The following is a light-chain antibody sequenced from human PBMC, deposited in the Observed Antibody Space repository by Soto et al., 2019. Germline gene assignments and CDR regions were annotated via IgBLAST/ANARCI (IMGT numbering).Light chain of an antibody. V-gene: IGLV2-11*01. J-gene: IGLJ2*01. Sequence: QSALTQPRSVSGSPGQSVKISCTGTSSDVGGYNYVSWYQHHPGKAPKLMIYDVSKRPSGVPDRFSGSTSGNTASLTISGLQAEDEADYYCCSYAGSYTLIFGGGTKLTVL. CDR3: CSYAGSYTLI. CDR2: DVS. CDR1: SSDVGGYNY.